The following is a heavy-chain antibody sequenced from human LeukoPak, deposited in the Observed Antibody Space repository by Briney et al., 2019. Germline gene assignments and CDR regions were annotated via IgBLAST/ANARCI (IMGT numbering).Heavy chain of an antibody. CDR3: ARGRESAAFFNFWSGNFDY. V-gene: IGHV1-8*02. CDR1: GYIFTSYG. Sequence: ASVKVSCKTSGYIFTSYGISWVRQATGQGLEWMGWMNPNSGNTGYAQKFQGRVTMTRNTSISTAYMELSSLRSEDTAVYYCARGRESAAFFNFWSGNFDYWGQGTLVTVSS. D-gene: IGHD3-3*01. J-gene: IGHJ4*02. CDR2: MNPNSGNT.